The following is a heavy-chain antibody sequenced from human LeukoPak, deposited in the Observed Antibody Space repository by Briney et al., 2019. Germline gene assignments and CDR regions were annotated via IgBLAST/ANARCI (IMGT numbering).Heavy chain of an antibody. CDR1: GFTSSSYW. CDR3: ARRIAAAAAPYYFDY. Sequence: GGSLRLSCAASGFTSSSYWMHWVRHAPGKGLLWVSRINSDGSSTSYADSVKGRFTISRDNAKNTLYLQMNSLRAEDTAVYYCARRIAAAAAPYYFDYWGQGTLVTVSS. V-gene: IGHV3-74*01. D-gene: IGHD6-13*01. CDR2: INSDGSST. J-gene: IGHJ4*02.